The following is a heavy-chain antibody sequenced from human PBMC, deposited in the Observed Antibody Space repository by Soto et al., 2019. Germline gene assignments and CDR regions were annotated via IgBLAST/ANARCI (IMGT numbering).Heavy chain of an antibody. Sequence: QVQLVQSGAEVKKPGASLKISCKSSGYIFTSYHMHWVRQDPGQRLEWMGRINIDSGNIKSPEKFQGRVTLTRDTSASTAYMELNTLTSEDTTVYYCARDGVGLADDLDLWGQGTLVTVSS. CDR2: INIDSGNI. V-gene: IGHV1-3*04. CDR1: GYIFTSYH. D-gene: IGHD6-19*01. CDR3: ARDGVGLADDLDL. J-gene: IGHJ5*02.